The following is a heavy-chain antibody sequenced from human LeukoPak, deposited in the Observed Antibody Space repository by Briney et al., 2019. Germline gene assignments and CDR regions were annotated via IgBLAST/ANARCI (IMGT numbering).Heavy chain of an antibody. J-gene: IGHJ4*02. CDR2: IKQDGSEK. D-gene: IGHD3-22*01. Sequence: GGSLRLSCAASGFTFSSYWMSWVRQAPGKGLEWVANIKQDGSEKYYVDSVKGRFTISRDNSKNTLYLQMNSLRAEDTAVYYCAKETYYYDSSGYYGGTGFDYWGQGTLVTVSS. CDR1: GFTFSSYW. V-gene: IGHV3-7*03. CDR3: AKETYYYDSSGYYGGTGFDY.